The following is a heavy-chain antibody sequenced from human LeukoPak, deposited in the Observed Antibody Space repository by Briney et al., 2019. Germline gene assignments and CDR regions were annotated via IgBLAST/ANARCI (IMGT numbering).Heavy chain of an antibody. CDR3: AKEGIVSAGSAAFDI. J-gene: IGHJ3*02. Sequence: KASETLSLTCTVSGGSISSYYWSWIRQPPGKGLEWIGYIYYSGSTNYNPSLKSRVTISVDTSKNQFSLKLSSVTAADTAVYYCAKEGIVSAGSAAFDIWGQGTMVTVSS. V-gene: IGHV4-59*08. D-gene: IGHD6-13*01. CDR1: GGSISSYY. CDR2: IYYSGST.